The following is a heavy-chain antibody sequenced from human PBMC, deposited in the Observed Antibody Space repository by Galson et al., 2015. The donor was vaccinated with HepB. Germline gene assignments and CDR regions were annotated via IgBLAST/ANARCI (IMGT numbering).Heavy chain of an antibody. CDR1: GFTFSNYA. D-gene: IGHD3-10*01. Sequence: SLRLSCAAFGFTFSNYAMDWVRQAPGKGLEWVAIISYDGSNKYYADSVKGRFTISRDNSQNTVYLQMNSLRAEDTAMYYCARGSYEFGASIVPGFDYWGQGTLVTVSS. CDR3: ARGSYEFGASIVPGFDY. J-gene: IGHJ4*02. CDR2: ISYDGSNK. V-gene: IGHV3-30-3*01.